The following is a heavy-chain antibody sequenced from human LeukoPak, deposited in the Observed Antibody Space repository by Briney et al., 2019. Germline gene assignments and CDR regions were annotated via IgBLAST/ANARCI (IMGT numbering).Heavy chain of an antibody. CDR1: GFTFSDYY. D-gene: IGHD4-17*01. Sequence: GGSLRLSCAASGFTFSDYYMSWVRQAPGKGLEGVSYISSSGSNIYYADSVKGRFTISRDNAKNSLYLQMNSLRAEDTAVYYCARDYGDYGTDNFDYWGQGTLVTVSS. J-gene: IGHJ4*02. V-gene: IGHV3-11*01. CDR3: ARDYGDYGTDNFDY. CDR2: ISSSGSNI.